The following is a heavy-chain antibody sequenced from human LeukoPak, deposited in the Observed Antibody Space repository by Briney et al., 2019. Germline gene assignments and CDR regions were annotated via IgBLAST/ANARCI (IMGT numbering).Heavy chain of an antibody. CDR1: GYTFTSYA. CDR2: INAGNGNT. D-gene: IGHD3-3*01. Sequence: ASVKVSCKASGYTFTSYAMHWVRQAPGQRLEWMGWINAGNGNTKYSQKFQGRVTITRDTSASTAYMELSSLRSEDTAVYYCARESGSTYYDFWSGYYTAYGMDVWGQGTTVTVSS. J-gene: IGHJ6*02. CDR3: ARESGSTYYDFWSGYYTAYGMDV. V-gene: IGHV1-3*01.